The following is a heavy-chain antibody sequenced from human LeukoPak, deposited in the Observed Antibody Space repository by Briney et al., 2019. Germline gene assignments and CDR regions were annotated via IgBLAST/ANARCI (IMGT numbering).Heavy chain of an antibody. J-gene: IGHJ6*04. CDR2: INHSGST. V-gene: IGHV4-34*01. CDR1: GGSFSGYY. D-gene: IGHD3-10*01. Sequence: SETLSLTCAVYGGSFSGYYWSWIRQPPGKGLEWIGEINHSGSTNYDPSLKSRVTISVDTSKNQFSLKLSSVTAADTAVYYCARGSEDIYGMDVWGKGTTVTVSS. CDR3: ARGSEDIYGMDV.